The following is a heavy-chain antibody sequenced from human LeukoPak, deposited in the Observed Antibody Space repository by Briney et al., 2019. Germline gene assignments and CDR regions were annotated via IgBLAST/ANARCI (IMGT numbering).Heavy chain of an antibody. Sequence: GASVKVSCKVSGYTLTELSIHWVRQAPGKGLEWMGGFDPEDGETIYAQKFQGRVAMTEDTAADTAYMELSSLRSDDTATYYCATYSVDLEWLPTLFDYWGQGTLVTVSA. CDR3: ATYSVDLEWLPTLFDY. CDR2: FDPEDGET. D-gene: IGHD3-3*01. V-gene: IGHV1-24*01. CDR1: GYTLTELS. J-gene: IGHJ4*02.